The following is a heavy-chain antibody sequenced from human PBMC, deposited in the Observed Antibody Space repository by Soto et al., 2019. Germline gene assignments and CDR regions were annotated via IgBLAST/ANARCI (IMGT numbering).Heavy chain of an antibody. CDR1: GYTFTDYA. CDR2: ISPYSGNT. V-gene: IGHV1-18*04. J-gene: IGHJ6*02. D-gene: IGHD6-6*01. Sequence: QAQLAQSGPEVKSPGASVKVSCKASGYTFTDYAISWVRQAPGQGFQWVGWISPYSGNTTSAENFFDRVTMTTDTSKKTAYLELRSLRSDDTAVYYCARDHGLAWAVRPANYYYAMDVWGQGTTVTVSS. CDR3: ARDHGLAWAVRPANYYYAMDV.